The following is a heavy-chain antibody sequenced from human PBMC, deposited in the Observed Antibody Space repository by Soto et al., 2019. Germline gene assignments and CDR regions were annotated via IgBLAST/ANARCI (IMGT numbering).Heavy chain of an antibody. D-gene: IGHD6-19*01. CDR3: ARGQVSSGWYWFDP. CDR2: INHSGST. J-gene: IGHJ5*02. V-gene: IGHV4-34*01. CDR1: GGSFSGYY. Sequence: SETLSLTCAVYGGSFSGYYWSWIRQPPGKGLEWIGEINHSGSTNYNPSLKSRVTISVDTSKNQFSLKLSSVTAADTAVYYCARGQVSSGWYWFDPWGQGTLVTVSS.